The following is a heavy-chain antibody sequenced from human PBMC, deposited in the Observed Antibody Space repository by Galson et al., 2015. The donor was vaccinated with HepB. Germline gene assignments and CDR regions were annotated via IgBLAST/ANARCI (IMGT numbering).Heavy chain of an antibody. V-gene: IGHV3-21*01. CDR3: ASPPLPGNYYYYGMDV. Sequence: SLRLSCAASGFTFSSYSMNWVRQAPGKGLEWVSSISSSSSYIYYADSVKGRFTISRDNAKNSLYLQMNSPRAEDTAVYYCASPPLPGNYYYYGMDVWGQGTTVTVSS. D-gene: IGHD1-14*01. CDR1: GFTFSSYS. J-gene: IGHJ6*02. CDR2: ISSSSSYI.